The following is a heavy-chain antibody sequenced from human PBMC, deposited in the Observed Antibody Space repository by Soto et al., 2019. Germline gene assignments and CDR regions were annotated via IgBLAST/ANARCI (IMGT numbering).Heavy chain of an antibody. CDR3: ARLGGYYPAFEQ. J-gene: IGHJ4*02. D-gene: IGHD3-22*01. V-gene: IGHV4-59*08. Sequence: PSQTLSLTCTVFGGSISSHSWRRIRQSPGKGLEWIGTIYSSESTYYNPSLQSRVTISVDTSKNQFSLKLNSVTAADTAVHYCARLGGYYPAFEQWGQGSLVTGSS. CDR1: GGSISSHS. CDR2: IYSSEST.